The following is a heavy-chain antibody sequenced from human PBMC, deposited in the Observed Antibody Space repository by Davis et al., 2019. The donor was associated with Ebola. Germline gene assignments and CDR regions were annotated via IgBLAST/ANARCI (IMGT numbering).Heavy chain of an antibody. CDR2: ISSSGSTI. V-gene: IGHV3-48*03. D-gene: IGHD3-10*01. CDR1: GFTFSSYE. J-gene: IGHJ5*02. Sequence: PGGSLRLSCAASGFTFSSYEMNWVRQAPGKGLEWVSYISSSGSTIYYADSVKGRFTISRDNAKNSLYLQMNSLRAEDTAVYYCARDGVENWFDPWGQGTLVTVSS. CDR3: ARDGVENWFDP.